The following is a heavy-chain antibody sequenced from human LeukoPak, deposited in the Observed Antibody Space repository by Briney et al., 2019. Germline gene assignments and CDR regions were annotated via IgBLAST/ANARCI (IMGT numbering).Heavy chain of an antibody. CDR2: IIPIFGTA. CDR1: GGTFSSYA. V-gene: IGHV1-69*01. D-gene: IGHD3-22*01. Sequence: SVTVSCTASGGTFSSYAISWVRQAPGQGLEWMGGIIPIFGTANYAQKFQGRVTITADESTSTAYMELSSLRSEDTAVYYCAREACYYDSSGYRRFDPWGQGTLVTVSS. J-gene: IGHJ5*02. CDR3: AREACYYDSSGYRRFDP.